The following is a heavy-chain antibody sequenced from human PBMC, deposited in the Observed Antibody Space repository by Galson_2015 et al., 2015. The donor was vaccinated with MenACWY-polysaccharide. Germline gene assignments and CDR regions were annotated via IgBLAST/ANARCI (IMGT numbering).Heavy chain of an antibody. CDR1: GFTFGDYA. J-gene: IGHJ4*02. CDR3: TRDRPIDY. V-gene: IGHV3-49*03. Sequence: SLRLSCAASGFTFGDYAMAWFRQAPGKGLEWVGFIRRKASGETTGYAASVKGRFTISRDDSKSTAYLQMNSLQTEDTAIYYCTRDRPIDYWGQGTLVTVSS. CDR2: IRRKASGETT.